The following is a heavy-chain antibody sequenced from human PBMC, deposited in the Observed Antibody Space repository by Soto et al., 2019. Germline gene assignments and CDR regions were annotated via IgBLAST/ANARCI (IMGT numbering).Heavy chain of an antibody. D-gene: IGHD3-22*01. CDR3: STRAYDTNGYYRFDP. J-gene: IGHJ5*01. Sequence: PSETLSLTCTVSGGSVTSTSYYWSWIRQPPGKGLEWIGDINHSGRVNYSPSLKSRVTISLDTSKNQFSLTLSAVTAADTAMYYCSTRAYDTNGYYRFDPWGQGTLVTVSS. V-gene: IGHV4-61*01. CDR2: INHSGRV. CDR1: GGSVTSTSYY.